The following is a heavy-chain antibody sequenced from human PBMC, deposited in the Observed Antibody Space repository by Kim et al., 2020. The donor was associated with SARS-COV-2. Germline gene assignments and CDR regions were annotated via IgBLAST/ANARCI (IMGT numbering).Heavy chain of an antibody. CDR3: ARMVRGVYDAFDI. CDR1: GGSISSYY. CDR2: IYYSGST. Sequence: SETLSLTCTVSGGSISSYYWSWIRQPPGKGLEWIGYIYYSGSTNYNPSLKSRVTISVDTSKNQFSLKLSSVTAADTAVYYCARMVRGVYDAFDIWGQGTMVTVSS. D-gene: IGHD3-10*01. V-gene: IGHV4-59*01. J-gene: IGHJ3*02.